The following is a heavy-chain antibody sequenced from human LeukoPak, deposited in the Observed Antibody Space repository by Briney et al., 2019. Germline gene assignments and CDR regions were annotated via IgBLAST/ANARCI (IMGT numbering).Heavy chain of an antibody. V-gene: IGHV3-23*01. CDR1: GFTFSSHA. CDR2: ISGSGGST. J-gene: IGHJ4*02. CDR3: ASHDSSGYYLYRYSWY. D-gene: IGHD3-22*01. Sequence: PGGSLRLSCAASGFTFSSHAMSWVRQAPGKGLECVSAISGSGGSTYYADSVKGRFTVSRDNSKNTLFLQMNSLRAEDTAVYYCASHDSSGYYLYRYSWYWGQGTLVTVSS.